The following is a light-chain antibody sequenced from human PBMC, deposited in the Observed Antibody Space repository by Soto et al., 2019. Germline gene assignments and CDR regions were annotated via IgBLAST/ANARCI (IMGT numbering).Light chain of an antibody. CDR3: QQYNKWPPWT. J-gene: IGKJ1*01. CDR1: QSVSSN. V-gene: IGKV3-15*01. CDR2: GAS. Sequence: EIVMTQSPATLSVSPGERATLSCRASQSVSSNLAWYQQKPGQAPRLLIYGASTRATGIPARFSGSGSGTEFTLNISSLQSEDFAVYYCQQYNKWPPWTFGQGTKVELK.